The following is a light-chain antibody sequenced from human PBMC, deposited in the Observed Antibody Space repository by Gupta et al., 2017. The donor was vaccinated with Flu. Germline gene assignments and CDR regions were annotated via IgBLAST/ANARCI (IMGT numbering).Light chain of an antibody. CDR1: QSVSSSY. V-gene: IGKV3-20*01. CDR2: GAS. J-gene: IGKJ2*03. CDR3: QQYGSSPYS. Sequence: EIVLTPSPGTLSLSPGERATLSCRASQSVSSSYLAWYQQKPGQAPRLLIYGASSRATGIPDRFSGSGSGTDFTLTISRLDPEDFAVYYCQQYGSSPYSFGQGTKLEIK.